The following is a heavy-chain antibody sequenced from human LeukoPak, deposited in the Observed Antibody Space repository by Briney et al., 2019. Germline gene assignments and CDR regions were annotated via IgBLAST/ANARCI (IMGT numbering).Heavy chain of an antibody. Sequence: PGGSLRLSCAASGFTFDDYAMHWVRQAPGKGLEWVSGISCNSGSIDYADSVKGRFTISRDNAKNSLYLQMNSLRAEDTALYYCAKGMSGRGYQLQYYYYGMDVWGQGTTVTVSS. CDR3: AKGMSGRGYQLQYYYYGMDV. V-gene: IGHV3-9*01. J-gene: IGHJ6*02. CDR2: ISCNSGSI. CDR1: GFTFDDYA. D-gene: IGHD2-2*01.